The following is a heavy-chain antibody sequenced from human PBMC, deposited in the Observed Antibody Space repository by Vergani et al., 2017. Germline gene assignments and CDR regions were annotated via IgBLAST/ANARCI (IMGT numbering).Heavy chain of an antibody. J-gene: IGHJ6*03. Sequence: QVQLVQSGAEVKKPGSSVKVSCKASGGTFSSYAISWVRQAPGQGLEWMGGIIPNGGTANYAQKFQGRVTITADESTRTAYMELSSLRSEDTAVYYCVRGTLTVTIIGWDYYYYYMDVWDKGTTVVVSS. V-gene: IGHV1-69*01. CDR3: VRGTLTVTIIGWDYYYYYMDV. D-gene: IGHD4-11*01. CDR1: GGTFSSYA. CDR2: IIPNGGTA.